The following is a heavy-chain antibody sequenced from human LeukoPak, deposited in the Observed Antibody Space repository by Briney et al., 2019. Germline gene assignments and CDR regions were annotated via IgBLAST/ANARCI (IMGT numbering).Heavy chain of an antibody. CDR3: ARSGRGYYDSSGYYNPFDI. CDR2: IIPIFGTA. Sequence: SVKVSCKASGGTFSSYAISWVRQAPGQGLEWMGGIIPIFGTANYAQKFQGRVTITAGKSTSTAYMELSSLRSEHTAVYYCARSGRGYYDSSGYYNPFDIWGQGTMVTVSS. J-gene: IGHJ3*02. CDR1: GGTFSSYA. D-gene: IGHD3-22*01. V-gene: IGHV1-69*06.